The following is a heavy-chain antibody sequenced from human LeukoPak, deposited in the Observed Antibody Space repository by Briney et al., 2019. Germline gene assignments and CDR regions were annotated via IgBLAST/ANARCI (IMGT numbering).Heavy chain of an antibody. CDR1: GFTFTSYG. CDR3: ARAGASSEIDY. J-gene: IGHJ4*02. CDR2: IWFDGSRQ. Sequence: PGRSLRLSCATSGFTFTSYGFHWVRQAPSKGLEWVAVIWFDGSRQYYIDTVRGRFTVSRDNSKNTIYLQMNSLRVEDTAIYYCARAGASSEIDYWGQGTLVTVSS. D-gene: IGHD1-26*01. V-gene: IGHV3-33*01.